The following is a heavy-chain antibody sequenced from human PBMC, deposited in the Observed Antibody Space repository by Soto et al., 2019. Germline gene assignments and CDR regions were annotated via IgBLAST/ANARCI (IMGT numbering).Heavy chain of an antibody. CDR1: GGTFSSYT. D-gene: IGHD4-17*01. CDR3: ARDTMTVTTDDYYYMDV. V-gene: IGHV1-69*08. Sequence: QVQLVQSGAELKKPGSSVKVSCKASGGTFSSYTISWVRQAPRQGLERMGRIFPILARANDTQKFQGRVTITADKSTSTAYMGLSSLRSEDTAVYYCARDTMTVTTDDYYYMDVWGKGTTVTVSS. CDR2: IFPILARA. J-gene: IGHJ6*03.